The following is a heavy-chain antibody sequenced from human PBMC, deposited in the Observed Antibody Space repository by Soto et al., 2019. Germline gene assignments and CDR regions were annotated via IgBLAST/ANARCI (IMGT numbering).Heavy chain of an antibody. J-gene: IGHJ6*02. V-gene: IGHV4-61*01. D-gene: IGHD3-22*01. CDR1: GGSVSSGNYY. Sequence: QVQLQESGPGLVKPSETLSLTCIVSGGSVSSGNYYWNWIRQPPGKGLEWIGYIYSSGSTKYSPSLMSRVTISGNTFKNQFSLNLRSVTAADTAVYYCARSYDSSGYYYYAMDVWGQGTKVTVSS. CDR2: IYSSGST. CDR3: ARSYDSSGYYYYAMDV.